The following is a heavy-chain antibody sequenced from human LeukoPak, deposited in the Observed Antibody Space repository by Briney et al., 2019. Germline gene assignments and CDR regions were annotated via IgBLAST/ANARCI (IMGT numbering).Heavy chain of an antibody. J-gene: IGHJ2*01. Sequence: GESLKISCAASGFTFSSYWIHWVRQAPGKGLEWVSSISSSSSYIYYADSVKGRFTISRDNAKNSLYLQMNSLRAEDTAVYYCARGVLGVVVAATDWYFDLWGRGTLVTVSS. CDR3: ARGVLGVVVAATDWYFDL. CDR2: ISSSSSYI. V-gene: IGHV3-21*01. D-gene: IGHD2-15*01. CDR1: GFTFSSYW.